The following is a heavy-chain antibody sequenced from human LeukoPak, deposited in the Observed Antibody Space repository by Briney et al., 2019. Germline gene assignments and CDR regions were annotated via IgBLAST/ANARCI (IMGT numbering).Heavy chain of an antibody. CDR1: GGSISSYY. J-gene: IGHJ4*02. CDR3: ARAYNWNDFDY. D-gene: IGHD1-20*01. V-gene: IGHV4-59*01. CDR2: IYYSGTT. Sequence: SETLSLTCTVSGGSISSYYWNWIRQPPGKGLEWIGYIYYSGTTNYNPSLKSRVTISVDTPKKQFSLKLSSVTAADTAVYYCARAYNWNDFDYWDQGTLVTVSS.